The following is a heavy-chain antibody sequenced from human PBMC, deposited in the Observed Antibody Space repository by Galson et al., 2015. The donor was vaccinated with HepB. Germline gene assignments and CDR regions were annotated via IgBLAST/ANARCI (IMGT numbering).Heavy chain of an antibody. CDR3: ARYLCGAYMEGDPYYYYYYGMDV. D-gene: IGHD2-21*02. J-gene: IGHJ6*02. Sequence: PALVKPTQTLTLTCTFSRFSLSTSGMCVSWIRQPPGKALEWLALIDRDDDKYYSTSLKTRLTISKDTSKNQVVLTMTNMDPVDTATYYCARYLCGAYMEGDPYYYYYYGMDVWGQGTTVTVSS. CDR1: RFSLSTSGMC. CDR2: IDRDDDK. V-gene: IGHV2-70*01.